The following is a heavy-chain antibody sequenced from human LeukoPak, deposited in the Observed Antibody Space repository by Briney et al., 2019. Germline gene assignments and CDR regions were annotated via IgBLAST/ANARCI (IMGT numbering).Heavy chain of an antibody. CDR1: GGSISSYY. Sequence: TSETLSLTCTVSGGSISSYYWSWIRQPPGKGLEWIGYIYYSGSTNYNPSLKSRVTISVDTSKNQFSLKLSSVTAADTAVYYCARSSPRFLEWIYGIDVWGQGTTVTVSS. D-gene: IGHD3-3*01. CDR3: ARSSPRFLEWIYGIDV. V-gene: IGHV4-59*01. CDR2: IYYSGST. J-gene: IGHJ6*02.